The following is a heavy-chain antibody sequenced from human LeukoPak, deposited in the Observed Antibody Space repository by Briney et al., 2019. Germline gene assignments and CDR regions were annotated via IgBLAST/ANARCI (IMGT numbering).Heavy chain of an antibody. D-gene: IGHD3-9*01. CDR1: GFTFSKHW. CDR3: ARDKSDWSLDP. Sequence: GGSLRLSCAASGFTFSKHWMSWVRQAPGKGLEWISYISDSGGTTKYADSVRGRFTISRDNAKNSLFLQMSSLRAEDTAVYYCARDKSDWSLDPWGQGTPVTVSS. CDR2: ISDSGGTT. J-gene: IGHJ5*02. V-gene: IGHV3-48*03.